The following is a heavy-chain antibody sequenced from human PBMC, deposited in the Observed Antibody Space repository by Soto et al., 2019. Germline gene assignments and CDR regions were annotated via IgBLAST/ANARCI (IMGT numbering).Heavy chain of an antibody. D-gene: IGHD2-2*01. CDR3: ARGEYCSSTSCYERHWFDP. CDR2: IYYSGST. J-gene: IGHJ5*02. Sequence: PSETLSLTYTVSGGSISSGGYYWSWIRQHPGKGLEWIGYIYYSGSTYYNPSLKSRVTISVDTSKNQFSLKLSSVTAADTAVYYCARGEYCSSTSCYERHWFDPWGQGTLVTVS. V-gene: IGHV4-31*03. CDR1: GGSISSGGYY.